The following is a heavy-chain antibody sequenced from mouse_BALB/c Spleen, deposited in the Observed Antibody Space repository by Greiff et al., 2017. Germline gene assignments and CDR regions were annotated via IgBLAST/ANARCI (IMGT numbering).Heavy chain of an antibody. V-gene: IGHV5-6-2*01. CDR1: GFTLSSHY. CDR3: ARRDYFDK. CDR2: INSNGGST. J-gene: IGHJ2*01. Sequence: EVQGVESGGGLVKPGGSLKLACAASGFTLSSHYLSRVRLTPEKRLQLVAAINSNGGSTYYPDTVKGRFANSRDNAKNTRYLQMSNLKSEDTALYYCARRDYFDKWGEGTTLTVSS.